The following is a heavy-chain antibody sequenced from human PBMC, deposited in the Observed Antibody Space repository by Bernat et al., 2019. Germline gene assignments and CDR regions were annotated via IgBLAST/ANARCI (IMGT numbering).Heavy chain of an antibody. J-gene: IGHJ4*02. CDR3: ARAPRIAAAGTKVKYYFDY. CDR2: ISAYNGNT. V-gene: IGHV1-18*01. Sequence: QVQLVQSGAEVKKPGASVKVSCKASGYTFTSYGISWVRQAPGQGLEWMGWISAYNGNTNYAQKLQGRVTMTTDTSTSTAYMELRSLRSDDTAVYYCARAPRIAAAGTKVKYYFDYWGQGTLVTVSS. D-gene: IGHD6-13*01. CDR1: GYTFTSYG.